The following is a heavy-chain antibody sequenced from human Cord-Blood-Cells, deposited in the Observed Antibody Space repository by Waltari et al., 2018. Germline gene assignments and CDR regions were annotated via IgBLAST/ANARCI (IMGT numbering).Heavy chain of an antibody. J-gene: IGHJ4*02. CDR1: GGSFSGYY. D-gene: IGHD3-22*01. CDR3: ASGVPASYYYDSSGSFDY. Sequence: QVQLQQWGAGLLKPSETLSLTCAGYGGSFSGYYWSWIRQPPGKGLEWIGEINHSGSTNYNPSLKSRVTISVDTSKNQFSLKLSSVTAADTAVYYCASGVPASYYYDSSGSFDYWGQGTLVTVSS. CDR2: INHSGST. V-gene: IGHV4-34*01.